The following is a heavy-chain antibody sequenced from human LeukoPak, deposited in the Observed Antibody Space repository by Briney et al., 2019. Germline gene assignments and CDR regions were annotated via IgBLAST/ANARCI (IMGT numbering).Heavy chain of an antibody. D-gene: IGHD5-18*01. CDR3: ARDISYVDTAMVKYNWLDP. Sequence: SETLSLTCTVSGGSISSYYWSWIRQPPGKGLEWIGYIYYSGSTNYNPSLKSRVTISVDTSKNQFSLKLSSVTAADTAVYYCARDISYVDTAMVKYNWLDPWGQGTLVTVSS. CDR1: GGSISSYY. V-gene: IGHV4-59*01. CDR2: IYYSGST. J-gene: IGHJ5*02.